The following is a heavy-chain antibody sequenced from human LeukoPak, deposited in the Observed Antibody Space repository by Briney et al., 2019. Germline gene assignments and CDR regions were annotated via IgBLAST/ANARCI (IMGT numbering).Heavy chain of an antibody. CDR2: ISGSDGST. V-gene: IGHV3-23*01. CDR3: AKGKASDY. J-gene: IGHJ4*02. CDR1: GFFFNNAW. Sequence: PGGSLRLSCAVSGFFFNNAWMSWVRQAPGKGLEWVSSISGSDGSTYYADSVKGRFTISRDNSKNTVYLQVNSLRAEDTAVYYCAKGKASDYWGQGTLVIVSS.